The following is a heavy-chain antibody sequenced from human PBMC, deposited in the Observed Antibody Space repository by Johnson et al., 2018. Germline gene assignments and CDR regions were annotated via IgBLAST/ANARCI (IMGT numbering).Heavy chain of an antibody. D-gene: IGHD6-19*01. J-gene: IGHJ1*01. V-gene: IGHV3-74*01. CDR2: INPEQTRR. CDR1: GFTYSAYS. Sequence: VQLQESGGGLVQPGGSLRLSCAASGFTYSAYSMHWVRQAPGKGLVWVSYINPEQTRRRYADSVRGRFTISRDNSRNTLDLQMNSLTVEATAVYYCAQGSGRSRGWYDFPFWGLGTLVTVSS. CDR3: AQGSGRSRGWYDFPF.